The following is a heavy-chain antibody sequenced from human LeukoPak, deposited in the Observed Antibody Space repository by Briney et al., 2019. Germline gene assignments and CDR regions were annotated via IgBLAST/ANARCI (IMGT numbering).Heavy chain of an antibody. Sequence: GGSLRLSCAASGFTFSSYGMHWVRQAPGKGLEWLAFIRFDGTNKYYADSVKGRFTISRDNSKNTLYLQMNSLRAGDTAVYYCAKETNYDFWSGLGVDYWGQGTLVTISS. D-gene: IGHD3-3*01. CDR3: AKETNYDFWSGLGVDY. V-gene: IGHV3-30*02. CDR1: GFTFSSYG. J-gene: IGHJ4*02. CDR2: IRFDGTNK.